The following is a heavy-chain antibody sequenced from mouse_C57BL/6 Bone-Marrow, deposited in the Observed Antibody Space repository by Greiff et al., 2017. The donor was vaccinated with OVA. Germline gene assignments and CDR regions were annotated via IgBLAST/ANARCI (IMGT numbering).Heavy chain of an antibody. D-gene: IGHD2-4*01. J-gene: IGHJ2*01. CDR1: GFSLTSYA. CDR2: IWTGGGT. V-gene: IGHV2-9-1*01. CDR3: ARHYDYPFYYFDY. Sequence: VKLQESGPGLVAPSQSLSITCTVSGFSLTSYAISWVRQPPGKGLEWLGVIWTGGGTNYNSALKSRLSISKDNSKSQVFLKMNSLQTDDTARYYCARHYDYPFYYFDYWGQGTTLTVSS.